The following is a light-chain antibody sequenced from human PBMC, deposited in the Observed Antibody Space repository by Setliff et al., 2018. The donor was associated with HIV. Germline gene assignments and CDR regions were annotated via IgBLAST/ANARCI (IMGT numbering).Light chain of an antibody. CDR1: SSDIGNYNF. CDR3: CSYAGRSSWV. J-gene: IGLJ3*02. V-gene: IGLV2-23*01. CDR2: EGS. Sequence: ALTQPASVSGSPGQSITISCTGTSSDIGNYNFVSWYQQHPGKAPKLMIYEGSERPSGVSNRFSGSKSGNTASLTISGLQTEDEADYYCCSYAGRSSWVFGRGTK.